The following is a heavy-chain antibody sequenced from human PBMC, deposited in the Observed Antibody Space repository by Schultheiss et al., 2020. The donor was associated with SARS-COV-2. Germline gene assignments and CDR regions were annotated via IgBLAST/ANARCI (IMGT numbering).Heavy chain of an antibody. CDR2: ISAYNGNT. D-gene: IGHD1-1*01. J-gene: IGHJ4*02. V-gene: IGHV1-18*04. CDR3: ARDPPGKDDLDY. Sequence: ASVKVSCKASGYTFTGYYMHWVRQAPGQGLEWMGWISAYNGNTNYAQKLQGRVTMTTDTSTSTAYMELRRLRSDDTAVYYCARDPPGKDDLDYWGQGTLVTVSS. CDR1: GYTFTGYY.